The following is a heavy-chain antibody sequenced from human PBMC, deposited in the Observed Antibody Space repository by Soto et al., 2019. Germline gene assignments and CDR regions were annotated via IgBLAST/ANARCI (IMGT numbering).Heavy chain of an antibody. V-gene: IGHV3-9*01. J-gene: IGHJ4*02. CDR2: ISWNSGSI. CDR3: AKDTYYDIWTGQFDY. CDR1: GFTFDDYA. Sequence: EVQLVESGGGLVQPGRSLRLSCAASGFTFDDYAMHWVRQAPGKGLEWVSGISWNSGSIGYADSVKGRFTISRDNAKNSLYLQMNSLRAEDTALYYCAKDTYYDIWTGQFDYWGQGTLVTVSS. D-gene: IGHD3-9*01.